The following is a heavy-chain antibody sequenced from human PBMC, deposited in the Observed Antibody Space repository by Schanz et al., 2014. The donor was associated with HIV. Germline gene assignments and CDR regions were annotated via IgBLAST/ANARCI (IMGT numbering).Heavy chain of an antibody. CDR1: GYTFTSYD. J-gene: IGHJ4*02. CDR3: ARGRYYGSEFDY. V-gene: IGHV1-8*01. D-gene: IGHD3-10*01. CDR2: MNPNSGNT. Sequence: QVQLEQSGAEVKKPGASVKVSCKASGYTFTSYDINWVRQATGQGLEWMGWMNPNSGNTAYAQKFQGRVTMTRNASITTAYMELTGLRSEDTAFYYCARGRYYGSEFDYWGQGTLVTVSP.